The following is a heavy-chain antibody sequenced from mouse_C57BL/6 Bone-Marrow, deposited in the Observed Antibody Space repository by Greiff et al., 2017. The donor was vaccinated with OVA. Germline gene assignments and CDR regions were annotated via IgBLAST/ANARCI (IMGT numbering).Heavy chain of an antibody. D-gene: IGHD3-3*01. CDR2: IYPGSGST. CDR3: AKGPPSMDY. J-gene: IGHJ4*01. V-gene: IGHV1-55*01. CDR1: GYTFTSYW. Sequence: VQLQQPGAELVKPGASVKMSCKASGYTFTSYWITWVKQRPGQGLEWIGDIYPGSGSTNYTEKLKSKATLTVDTSSSSAYMQLSSLTSEDSAVYYCAKGPPSMDYWGQGTSVTVSS.